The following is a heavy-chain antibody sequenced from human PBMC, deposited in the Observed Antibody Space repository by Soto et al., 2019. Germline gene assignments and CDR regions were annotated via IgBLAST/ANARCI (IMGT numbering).Heavy chain of an antibody. V-gene: IGHV1-18*01. D-gene: IGHD6-19*01. CDR1: GYTFTSYG. J-gene: IGHJ6*03. CDR2: ISAYNGNT. Sequence: QVQLVQSGAEVKKPGASVKVSCKASGYTFTSYGISWVRQAPGQGLEWMGWISAYNGNTNYAQKLQGRVTMTTDTTTSTAYMELRSLRSDDTAVYYCAREDSSGWSSVYYYYIDVWGKGTTVTVSS. CDR3: AREDSSGWSSVYYYYIDV.